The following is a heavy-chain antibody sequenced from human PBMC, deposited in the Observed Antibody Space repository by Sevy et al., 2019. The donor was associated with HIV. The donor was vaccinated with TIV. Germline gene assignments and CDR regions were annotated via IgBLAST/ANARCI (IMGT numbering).Heavy chain of an antibody. CDR2: ISWNSGSI. CDR1: GFTFDDYA. J-gene: IGHJ6*02. Sequence: GGSLRLSCAASGFTFDDYAMHWVRQAPGKGLEWVSGISWNSGSIGYADSVKGRFTISRDNAKNSLYLQMNSLRAEDTALYYCVKDIFGRVPAANAHFYYYYYGMDVWGQGTTVTVSS. D-gene: IGHD2-2*01. CDR3: VKDIFGRVPAANAHFYYYYYGMDV. V-gene: IGHV3-9*01.